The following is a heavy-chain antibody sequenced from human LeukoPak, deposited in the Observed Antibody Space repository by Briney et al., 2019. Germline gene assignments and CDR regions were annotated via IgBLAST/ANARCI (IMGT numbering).Heavy chain of an antibody. V-gene: IGHV3-7*04. D-gene: IGHD3-22*01. CDR1: GFTFSSYW. CDR3: ARATYDSSGCLDY. J-gene: IGHJ4*02. CDR2: IKQDGSEK. Sequence: GGSLRLSCAASGFTFSSYWMSWVRRAPGKGLEWVANIKQDGSEKYYVDSVKGRFTISRDNAKNSLYLQMNSLRAEDTAVYSCARATYDSSGCLDYWGQGTLVTVSS.